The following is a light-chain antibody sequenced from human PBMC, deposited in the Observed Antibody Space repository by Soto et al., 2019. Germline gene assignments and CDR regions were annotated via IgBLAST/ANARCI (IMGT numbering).Light chain of an antibody. CDR2: EES. V-gene: IGLV2-18*01. CDR1: SSDDGSYNR. CDR3: SLYTSSSTVA. Sequence: QSALTQPPSVYGHPGQSGTVPCTASSSDDGSYNRVSWSQQPPGTRPKLMIYEESNRPSGVPKRFSGSKSGNTSSLTIAGLQAEDEAEDDFSLYTSSSTVAFGGGTKVTVL. J-gene: IGLJ2*01.